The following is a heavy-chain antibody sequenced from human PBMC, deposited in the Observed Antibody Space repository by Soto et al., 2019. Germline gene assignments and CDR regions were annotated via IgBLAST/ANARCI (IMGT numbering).Heavy chain of an antibody. V-gene: IGHV3-23*01. D-gene: IGHD2-8*01. CDR2: ISGSGGST. CDR3: AKTSGYCTNGVCSTVYYFDY. CDR1: GFTFSSYA. Sequence: GGSLRLSCAASGFTFSSYAMSWVRQAPGKGLEWVSAISGSGGSTYYADSVKGRFTISRDNSKNTLYLQMNSLRAEDTAVYYCAKTSGYCTNGVCSTVYYFDYWGQGTLVTVSS. J-gene: IGHJ4*02.